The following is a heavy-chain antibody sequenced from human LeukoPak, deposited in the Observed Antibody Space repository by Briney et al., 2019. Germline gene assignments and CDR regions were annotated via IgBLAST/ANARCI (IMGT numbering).Heavy chain of an antibody. CDR2: INAGNGNT. J-gene: IGHJ5*02. V-gene: IGHV1-3*01. CDR1: GYTFTSYA. D-gene: IGHD6-13*01. Sequence: ASVKVSCKASGYTFTSYAMHWVRQAPGQRLEWMGWINAGNGNTKYSQKFQGRVTITRDTSARTAYMELSSLRSEDTAVYYCARGKGSSSWYVAPYNWFDPWGQGTLVTVSS. CDR3: ARGKGSSSWYVAPYNWFDP.